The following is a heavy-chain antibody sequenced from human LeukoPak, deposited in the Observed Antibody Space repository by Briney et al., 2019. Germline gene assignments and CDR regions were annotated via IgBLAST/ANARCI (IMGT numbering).Heavy chain of an antibody. J-gene: IGHJ4*02. CDR3: AGPVTFGSGYNTGGWRPPTSKSYYFDY. Sequence: PSETLSLTCAVYGGSFSGYYWSWIRQPPGKGLEWIGEINHSGSTNYKPSLKSRVTISVDTSKNQFSLKLSSVTAADTAVYYCAGPVTFGSGYNTGGWRPPTSKSYYFDYWGQGTLVTVSS. CDR2: INHSGST. V-gene: IGHV4-34*01. D-gene: IGHD3-3*01. CDR1: GGSFSGYY.